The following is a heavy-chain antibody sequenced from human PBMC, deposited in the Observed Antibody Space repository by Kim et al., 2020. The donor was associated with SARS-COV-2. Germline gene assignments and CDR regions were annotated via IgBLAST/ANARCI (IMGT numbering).Heavy chain of an antibody. V-gene: IGHV5-10-1*01. Sequence: NYSPSFQGNVTISADKSISTAYLQWSSLKASDTAMYYCARHGSLDAFDIWGQGTMVTVSS. J-gene: IGHJ3*02. D-gene: IGHD2-2*03. CDR3: ARHGSLDAFDI.